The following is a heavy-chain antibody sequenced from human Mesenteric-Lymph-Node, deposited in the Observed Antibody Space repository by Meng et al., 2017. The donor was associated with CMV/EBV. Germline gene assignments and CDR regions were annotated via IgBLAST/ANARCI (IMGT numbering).Heavy chain of an antibody. D-gene: IGHD5-24*01. J-gene: IGHJ4*02. CDR1: GFTFSDYA. CDR2: ITSGGGSI. V-gene: IGHV3-23*01. Sequence: GGSLRLSCVASGFTFSDYAMTWVRQAPGKGLEWVSAITSGGGSIYYADSVEGRFTISRDNSKNTLYLQMNSLRAEDTAVYYCAKIYNDDIPGIFDYWGQGTLVTVSS. CDR3: AKIYNDDIPGIFDY.